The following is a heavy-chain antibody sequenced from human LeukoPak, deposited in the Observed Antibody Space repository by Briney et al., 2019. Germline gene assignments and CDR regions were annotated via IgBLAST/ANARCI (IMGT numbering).Heavy chain of an antibody. V-gene: IGHV4-59*01. CDR3: ARITGSYSYYYMDV. Sequence: SETLSLTCTVSGGSISSYYWSWIRQPPGKGLEWIEYIYYSGSTNYNPSLKSRVTISVDTSKNQFSLKLSSVTAADTAVYYCARITGSYSYYYMDVWGKGTTVTVSS. D-gene: IGHD3-10*01. J-gene: IGHJ6*03. CDR2: IYYSGST. CDR1: GGSISSYY.